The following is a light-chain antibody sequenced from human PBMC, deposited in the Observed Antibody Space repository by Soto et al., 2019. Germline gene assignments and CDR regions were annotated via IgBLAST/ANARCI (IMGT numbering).Light chain of an antibody. CDR1: QTLSSW. CDR3: QESYSTS. V-gene: IGKV1-39*01. CDR2: AAS. Sequence: DIQMTQSPSTLSGSVGDRVTITCRASQTLSSWLAWYQQKPGTAPKLLIYAASTLQSGVPSRFSGSGSGTDFTLTISSLQPEDITTDYCQESYSTSFGQRTKVDI. J-gene: IGKJ1*01.